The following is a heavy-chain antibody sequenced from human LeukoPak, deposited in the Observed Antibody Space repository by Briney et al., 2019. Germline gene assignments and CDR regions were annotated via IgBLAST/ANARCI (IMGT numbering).Heavy chain of an antibody. D-gene: IGHD2-2*01. V-gene: IGHV3-7*01. J-gene: IGHJ4*02. CDR2: IREDGSEE. CDR1: GFSFSAYW. CDR3: ARDTPGEESH. Sequence: GGSLRLSCSASGFSFSAYWMRWVRQAPGKGLEGVANIREDGSEEHYVDSVKGRFTISRDNAKNSLYLQMNSLRAEDTAVYYCARDTPGEESHWGQGTLVTVSS.